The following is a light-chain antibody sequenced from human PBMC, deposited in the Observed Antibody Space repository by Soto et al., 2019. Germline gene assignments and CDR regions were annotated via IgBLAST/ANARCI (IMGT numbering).Light chain of an antibody. CDR3: QQSYSTPPT. J-gene: IGKJ4*01. Sequence: EIVLTQSPGTLSLSPGEGATLSCRASQSVANNYLAWYQQKPGQAPRLLISGASNRATGIPDRFSGSGSGTDFTLTISSLQPEDFATYYCQQSYSTPPTFGGGTKVEIK. CDR2: GAS. V-gene: IGKV3-20*01. CDR1: QSVANNY.